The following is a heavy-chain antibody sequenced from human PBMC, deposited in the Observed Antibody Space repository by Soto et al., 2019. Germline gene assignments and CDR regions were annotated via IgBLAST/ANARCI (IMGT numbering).Heavy chain of an antibody. V-gene: IGHV4-31*03. CDR2: IYYSGST. J-gene: IGHJ4*02. D-gene: IGHD3-10*01. CDR1: GGSISSGGYY. CDR3: AIRNGSGSYYVDY. Sequence: QVQLQESGPGLVKPSQTLSLTCTVSGGSISSGGYYWSWIRQHPGKGLEWIGYIYYSGSTYYNPSLKSRITISVDTSKTPFSLKLSSVTAADTAVYYCAIRNGSGSYYVDYWGQGTLVTVSS.